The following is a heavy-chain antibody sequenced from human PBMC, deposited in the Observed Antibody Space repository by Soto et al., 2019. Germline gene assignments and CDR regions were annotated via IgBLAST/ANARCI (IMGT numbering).Heavy chain of an antibody. D-gene: IGHD6-6*01. J-gene: IGHJ4*02. CDR1: GFTFRTYW. CDR2: IKGDGSEK. Sequence: EVQLVESGGGLVQPGGSLRLSCAASGFTFRTYWMNWVRQAPGKGMEWVANIKGDGSEKYYVDPVKARFTISRDNASNSLYLKMNSLRAEDTAVYYCATSLIGGQGALVTVSS. CDR3: ATSLI. V-gene: IGHV3-7*01.